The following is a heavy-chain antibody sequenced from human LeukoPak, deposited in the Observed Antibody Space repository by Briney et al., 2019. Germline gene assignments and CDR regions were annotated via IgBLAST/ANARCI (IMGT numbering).Heavy chain of an antibody. J-gene: IGHJ5*02. Sequence: GGSLRLSCAASGFTVSSNYMSWVRQAPGKGLEWVSVIYSGGSTYYADSVKGRFTISRDNAKNTLNLQMNSLRAEDTAVYYCARDLGQYYDTSDNWFDPWGQGTLVTVSS. CDR1: GFTVSSNY. D-gene: IGHD3-22*01. V-gene: IGHV3-66*01. CDR2: IYSGGST. CDR3: ARDLGQYYDTSDNWFDP.